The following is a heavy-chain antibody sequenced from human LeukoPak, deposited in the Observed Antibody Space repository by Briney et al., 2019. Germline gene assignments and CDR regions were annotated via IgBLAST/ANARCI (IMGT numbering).Heavy chain of an antibody. D-gene: IGHD6-13*01. CDR1: GFTFSSYA. Sequence: GGSLRLSCAASGFTFSSYAMHWVRQAPGKGLEWVAVISYDGSNKYYADSVKGRFTISRDNSKNTLYLQMNSLRAEDTAVYYCAREWDGEQQPVRASLDYWGQGTLVTVSS. J-gene: IGHJ4*02. CDR3: AREWDGEQQPVRASLDY. CDR2: ISYDGSNK. V-gene: IGHV3-30-3*01.